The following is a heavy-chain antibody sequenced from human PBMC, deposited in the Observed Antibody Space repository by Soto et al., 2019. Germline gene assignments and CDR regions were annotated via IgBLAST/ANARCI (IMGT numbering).Heavy chain of an antibody. CDR3: ARDSGYDYVNWFDP. CDR2: IYYSGST. D-gene: IGHD5-12*01. Sequence: SETLSLTCTVSGGSTSSYYWSWIRQPPGKGLEWIGYIYYSGSTNYNPSLKSRVTISVDTSKNQFSLKLSSVTAADTAVYYCARDSGYDYVNWFDPWGQGTLVTVSS. V-gene: IGHV4-59*01. CDR1: GGSTSSYY. J-gene: IGHJ5*02.